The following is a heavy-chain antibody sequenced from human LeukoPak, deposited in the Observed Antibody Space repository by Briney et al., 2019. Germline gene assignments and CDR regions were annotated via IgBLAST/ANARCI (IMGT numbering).Heavy chain of an antibody. V-gene: IGHV3-33*06. CDR1: GFSFSSYG. J-gene: IGHJ4*02. D-gene: IGHD4-17*01. CDR2: IWYDGSNK. CDR3: VKDRTTSYFDY. Sequence: GGSLRLSCAASGFSFSSYGMHWVRQAPGKGLEWVAVIWYDGSNKYYAESVKGRFTISRDNSKNTLYLQMNSLRAEDTAVYYCVKDRTTSYFDYWGQGTLVTVSS.